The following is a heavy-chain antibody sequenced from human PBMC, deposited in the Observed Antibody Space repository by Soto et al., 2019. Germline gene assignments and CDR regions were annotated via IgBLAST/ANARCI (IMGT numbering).Heavy chain of an antibody. CDR2: IYYSGST. CDR1: GGSISSYY. D-gene: IGHD3-3*01. Sequence: PSETLSLTCTVSGGSISSYYWSWIRQPPGKGLDWIGYIYYSGSTNYNPFLKSRVTISVDTSKNQFSLKLSSVTAADTAVYYCARGTVLRFLEWSRRNYYFDYWGQGTLVTVSS. CDR3: ARGTVLRFLEWSRRNYYFDY. J-gene: IGHJ4*02. V-gene: IGHV4-59*01.